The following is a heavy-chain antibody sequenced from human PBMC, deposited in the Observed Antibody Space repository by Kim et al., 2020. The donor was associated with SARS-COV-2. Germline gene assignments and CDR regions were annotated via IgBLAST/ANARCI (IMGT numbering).Heavy chain of an antibody. CDR1: GFTFGNYA. CDR2: ISSSAYGRYT. D-gene: IGHD6-19*01. J-gene: IGHJ4*02. Sequence: GGSLRLSCTASGFTFGNYAMSWVRQAPGKGLEWVGSISSSAYGRYTAYPATVHGRFTISRDDSTSIPYMQMNSPKTADASVYYCTKGPWYSSLRDYWVQG. V-gene: IGHV3-49*04. CDR3: TKGPWYSSLRDY.